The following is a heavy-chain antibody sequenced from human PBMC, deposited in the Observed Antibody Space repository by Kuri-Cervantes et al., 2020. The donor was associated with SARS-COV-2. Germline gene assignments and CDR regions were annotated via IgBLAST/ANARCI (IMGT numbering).Heavy chain of an antibody. D-gene: IGHD6-6*01. CDR2: ISYDGSNK. CDR1: GFTFSSYA. CDR3: ARDGHSSSAFDY. J-gene: IGHJ4*02. V-gene: IGHV3-30-3*01. Sequence: GESLKISCAASGFTFSSYAMHWVRQAPGKGLEWVAVISYDGSNKYYADSVKGRFTISRDNSKNTLYLQMNSLRAEDTAVYYCARDGHSSSAFDYWGQGTLVTVSS.